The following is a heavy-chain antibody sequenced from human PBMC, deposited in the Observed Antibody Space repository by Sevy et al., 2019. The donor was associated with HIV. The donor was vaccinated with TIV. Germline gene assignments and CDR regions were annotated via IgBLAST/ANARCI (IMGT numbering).Heavy chain of an antibody. V-gene: IGHV3-30*03. Sequence: GGSLRLSCAASGFTFITYNMNWVRQAPGKGLEWVAVISYDGSNKYYDDSVKGRFTISRDNSKNTLYLQMNSLRAEDTAEYYWARGLHVAAAGSGAFDIWGQGTMVTVSS. D-gene: IGHD6-13*01. J-gene: IGHJ3*02. CDR1: GFTFITYN. CDR3: ARGLHVAAAGSGAFDI. CDR2: ISYDGSNK.